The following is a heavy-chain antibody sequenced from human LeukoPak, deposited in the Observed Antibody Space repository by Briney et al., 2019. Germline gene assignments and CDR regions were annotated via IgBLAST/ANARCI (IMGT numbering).Heavy chain of an antibody. V-gene: IGHV1-46*01. CDR1: GYTFSSYH. CDR2: INPSFNPGVDVT. CDR3: ATFHSGLTKPLIDY. D-gene: IGHD1-26*01. J-gene: IGHJ4*02. Sequence: ASVKVSCKASGYTFSSYHIHWVRQAPGQGLEWMGKINPSFNPGVDVTSYAQKFQGRVTMTEDTPTDTAYMELSSLRSEDTAVYYCATFHSGLTKPLIDYWGQGTLVTVSS.